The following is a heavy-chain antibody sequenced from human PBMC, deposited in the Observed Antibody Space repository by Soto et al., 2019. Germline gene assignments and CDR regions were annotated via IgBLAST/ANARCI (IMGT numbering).Heavy chain of an antibody. CDR3: ARAEIAAAGDGHYYYYGMDV. J-gene: IGHJ6*02. CDR1: GFTFSSYS. V-gene: IGHV3-21*01. Sequence: GGSLRLSCAASGFTFSSYSMNWVRQAPGKGLEWVSSISSSSSYIYYADSVKGRFTISRDNAKNSLYLQMNSLRAEDTAVYYCARAEIAAAGDGHYYYYGMDVWGQGTTVTVSS. CDR2: ISSSSSYI. D-gene: IGHD6-13*01.